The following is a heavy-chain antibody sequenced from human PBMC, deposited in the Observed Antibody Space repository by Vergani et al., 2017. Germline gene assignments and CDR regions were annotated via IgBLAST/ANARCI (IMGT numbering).Heavy chain of an antibody. J-gene: IGHJ4*02. CDR2: IYYSGST. D-gene: IGHD1-26*01. CDR3: ARGVGASSHYFDY. Sequence: QLQLQESGPGLVKPSETLSLTCTVSGGSISSSSYYWGWIRQPPGTGLEWIGSIYYSGSTYYNPSLKRRVTISVDTSKNQFSLQLNSVTPEDTAVYYCARGVGASSHYFDYWGQGTLVTVSS. V-gene: IGHV4-39*07. CDR1: GGSISSSSYY.